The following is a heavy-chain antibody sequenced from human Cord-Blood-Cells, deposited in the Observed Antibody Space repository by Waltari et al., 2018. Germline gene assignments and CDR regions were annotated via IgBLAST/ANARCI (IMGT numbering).Heavy chain of an antibody. D-gene: IGHD3-3*01. CDR3: AKWSA. CDR1: GFTFSSYG. V-gene: IGHV3-30*18. CDR2: ISYDGSNK. Sequence: QVQLVESGGGVVRPGRSLKLSCAAAGFTFSSYGMHWVRQAPGKGLELVAVISYDGSNKYYADSVKGRFTISRDKSKNTLYLQMNSLRAEDTAVYYCAKWSAWGQGTLVTVSS. J-gene: IGHJ5*02.